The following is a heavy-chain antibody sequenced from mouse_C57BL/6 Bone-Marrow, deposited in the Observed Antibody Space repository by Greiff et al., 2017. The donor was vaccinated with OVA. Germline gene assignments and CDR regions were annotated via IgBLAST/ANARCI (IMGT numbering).Heavy chain of an antibody. V-gene: IGHV1-81*01. CDR1: GYTFTSYG. Sequence: QVQLQQSGAELARPGASVKLSCKASGYTFTSYGISWVKQRTGQGLEWIGEIYHRSGNTYYNEKFKGKATLTADKSSSTAYMELRSLTSEDSAVYFCAREDTSPMVTTSSAYWGQGTLVTVSA. J-gene: IGHJ3*01. D-gene: IGHD2-1*01. CDR3: AREDTSPMVTTSSAY. CDR2: IYHRSGNT.